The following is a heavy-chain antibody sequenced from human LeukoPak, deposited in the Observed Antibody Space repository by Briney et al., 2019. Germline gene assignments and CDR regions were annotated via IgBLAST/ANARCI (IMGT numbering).Heavy chain of an antibody. CDR3: ARRQGCSSSCPPDS. CDR1: GCTFTFYY. J-gene: IGHJ4*02. Sequence: GASVTVSFKASGCTFTFYYMHWVRQAPGQGLEWMGWINPNSGGTNYAQKFQGRVTMSADKSINTAYLQWSSLKASDTAMYYCARRQGCSSSCPPDSWGQGTLVTVSS. D-gene: IGHD2-2*01. CDR2: INPNSGGT. V-gene: IGHV1-2*02.